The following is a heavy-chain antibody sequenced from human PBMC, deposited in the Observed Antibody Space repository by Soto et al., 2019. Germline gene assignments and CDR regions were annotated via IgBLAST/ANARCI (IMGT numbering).Heavy chain of an antibody. J-gene: IGHJ4*01. CDR3: ARAGGGWFGELIVSY. CDR1: GGSISSYY. Sequence: QVQLQESGTGLVKPSETLSLTCTVSGGSISSYYLSWIRQPPGKGLEWIGYIYYSGSTNYNPSLNSRGNKPVYTSKQQVDPQISSVTAGGTGLYYGARAGGGWFGELIVSYWGQGTLVTVSS. D-gene: IGHD3-10*01. V-gene: IGHV4-59*12. CDR2: IYYSGST.